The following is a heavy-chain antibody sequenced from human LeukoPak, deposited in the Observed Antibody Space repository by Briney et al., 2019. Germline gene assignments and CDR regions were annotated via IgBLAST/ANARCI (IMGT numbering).Heavy chain of an antibody. V-gene: IGHV3-48*03. CDR1: GFTQE. J-gene: IGHJ4*02. CDR2: MSKDGRTI. D-gene: IGHD5-12*01. CDR3: ARGSYAGFDLYFDS. Sequence: TGGSLRLSCAASGFTQEMAWVRQAPGKGLEWVSYMSKDGRTIYYADSVEGRFTISRDNTRNSLFLQLNSLSADDTGFYYCARGSYAGFDLYFDSWGQGTLVTISS.